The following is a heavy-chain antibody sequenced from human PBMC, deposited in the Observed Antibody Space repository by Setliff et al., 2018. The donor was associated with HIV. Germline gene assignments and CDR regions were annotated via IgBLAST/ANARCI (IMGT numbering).Heavy chain of an antibody. CDR2: ISAYNHKT. CDR1: GYTFTSFG. V-gene: IGHV1-18*01. D-gene: IGHD3-10*01. Sequence: ASVKVSCKASGYTFTSFGLSWVRQAPGQGLEWMGWISAYNHKTNLAQRFQGRVTVTTDSSTSTAYMELSRLRSDDTAVYYCARDVGVRGVIITVSWFDPWGQGTLVTVSS. J-gene: IGHJ5*02. CDR3: ARDVGVRGVIITVSWFDP.